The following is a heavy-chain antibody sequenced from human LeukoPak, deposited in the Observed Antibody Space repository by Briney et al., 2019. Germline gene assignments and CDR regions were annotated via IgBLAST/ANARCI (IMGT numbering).Heavy chain of an antibody. CDR1: GGSISSYY. D-gene: IGHD3-10*01. V-gene: IGHV4-59*01. Sequence: PSETLSLTCTVSGGSISSYYWSWIRQPPGKGLEWIGYIYYSGSTNYNPSLKSRVTISVDTSKNQFSLKLSSVTAADTAVYYCAREGPGSYYNERWYYYCYMDVWGKGTTVTVSS. CDR3: AREGPGSYYNERWYYYCYMDV. CDR2: IYYSGST. J-gene: IGHJ6*03.